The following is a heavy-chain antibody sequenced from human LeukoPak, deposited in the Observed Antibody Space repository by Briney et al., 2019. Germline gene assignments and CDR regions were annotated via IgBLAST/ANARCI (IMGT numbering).Heavy chain of an antibody. CDR3: ATKSLIGYTDQ. CDR1: GFTFSTYG. D-gene: IGHD2-15*01. Sequence: SLRLSCAASGFTFSTYGMHWVRQAPGKGLEWVAVISFDGTNKYYADSVRGRFAISRDNSKNTLYVQMNSLRIEDTAVYYCATKSLIGYTDQWGQGTLVTVSS. CDR2: ISFDGTNK. V-gene: IGHV3-30*03. J-gene: IGHJ4*02.